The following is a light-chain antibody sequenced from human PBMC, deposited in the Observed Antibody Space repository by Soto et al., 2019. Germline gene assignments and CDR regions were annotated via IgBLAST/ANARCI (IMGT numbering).Light chain of an antibody. Sequence: DIQMTQSPSSLSASVGDRVTITCRASQSISSYLNWYQQKPGKAPKPLIYAASSLQSGVPSRFSGSGSGTDFTLTISSLQPEDFATYYCQQSYSTLWTFGQGTKVDNK. V-gene: IGKV1-39*01. CDR1: QSISSY. CDR2: AAS. CDR3: QQSYSTLWT. J-gene: IGKJ1*01.